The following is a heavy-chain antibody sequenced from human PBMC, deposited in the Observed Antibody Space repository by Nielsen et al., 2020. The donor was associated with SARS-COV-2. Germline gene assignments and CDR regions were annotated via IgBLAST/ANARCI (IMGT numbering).Heavy chain of an antibody. D-gene: IGHD3-10*01. J-gene: IGHJ4*02. Sequence: ASVKVSCKASGYTFTSYAMHWVRQAPGQRLEWMGWINAGNGNTKYSQKFQGRVTITRGTSASTAYMELSSLRSEDTAVYYCARASNPKLLWFGELAIWGQGTLVTVSS. CDR3: ARASNPKLLWFGELAI. CDR2: INAGNGNT. CDR1: GYTFTSYA. V-gene: IGHV1-3*01.